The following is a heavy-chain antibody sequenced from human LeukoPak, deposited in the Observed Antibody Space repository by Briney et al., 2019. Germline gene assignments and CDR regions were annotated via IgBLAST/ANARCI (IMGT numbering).Heavy chain of an antibody. CDR3: ARGGLTTVVTDDAFDI. CDR1: GYSISSGYY. D-gene: IGHD4-23*01. J-gene: IGHJ3*02. CDR2: IYHSGST. Sequence: PSETLSLTCTVSGYSISSGYYWGWIRQPPGKGLEWIGGIYHSGSTYYNPSLKSRVTISMDTSKNQFSLKLSSVTAADTAVYYCARGGLTTVVTDDAFDIWGQGTMVTVSS. V-gene: IGHV4-38-2*02.